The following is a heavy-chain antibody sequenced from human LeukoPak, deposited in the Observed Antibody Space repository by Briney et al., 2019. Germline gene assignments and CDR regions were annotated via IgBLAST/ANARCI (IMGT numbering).Heavy chain of an antibody. Sequence: PGGSLRLSCTATGFTFGDYAMSWFRQAPGKGLEWVGFIRSKAYGGTTEYAASVKGRFTISRDDSKSIAYLQMNSLKTEDTAVYYCTRASEVTIFGVVIQTAPFDYWGQGTLVTVSS. D-gene: IGHD3-3*01. CDR2: IRSKAYGGTT. CDR3: TRASEVTIFGVVIQTAPFDY. CDR1: GFTFGDYA. V-gene: IGHV3-49*03. J-gene: IGHJ4*02.